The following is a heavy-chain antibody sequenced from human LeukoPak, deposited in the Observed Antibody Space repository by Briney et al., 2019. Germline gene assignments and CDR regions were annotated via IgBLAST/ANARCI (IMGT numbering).Heavy chain of an antibody. CDR3: AILPTTAVSDY. CDR2: IIPIFGTA. CDR1: TFSNDA. V-gene: IGHV1-69*05. Sequence: TFSNDASVDVRGRPSKRNKRMGGIIPIFGTANYAQKFQGRVTITTDESTSTAYMELSSLRSEDTAVYYCAILPTTAVSDYWGQGTLVAVSS. D-gene: IGHD4-23*01. J-gene: IGHJ4*02.